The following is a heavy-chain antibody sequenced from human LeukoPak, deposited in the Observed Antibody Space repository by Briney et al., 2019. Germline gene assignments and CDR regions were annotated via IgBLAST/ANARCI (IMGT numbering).Heavy chain of an antibody. CDR2: ISGDGDFT. D-gene: IGHD3-10*01. CDR3: AKGQGSAGSYYADY. V-gene: IGHV3-43*02. CDR1: GFTFDEYG. J-gene: IGHJ4*02. Sequence: PGGSLRLSCAASGFTFDEYGIHWVRQAPGKGLEWVSSISGDGDFTLYADSVKGRFTISRDNSNNSLSLRMSSLRTEDTALYYCAKGQGSAGSYYADYWGQGTLVTVSS.